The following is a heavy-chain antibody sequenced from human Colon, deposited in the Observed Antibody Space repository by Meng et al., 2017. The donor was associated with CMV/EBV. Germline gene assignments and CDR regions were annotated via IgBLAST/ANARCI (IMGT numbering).Heavy chain of an antibody. CDR3: ARAIRRFSSSSSGTLYYFDY. V-gene: IGHV1-8*03. CDR1: GYTFTSYD. J-gene: IGHJ4*02. Sequence: ASVKVSCKASGYTFTSYDINWVRQATGQGLEWMGWMNPNSGNTGYAQKFLGRVTITRNTSISTAYMELSSLRSEDTAVYYCARAIRRFSSSSSGTLYYFDYWGQGTLVTVSS. D-gene: IGHD6-6*01. CDR2: MNPNSGNT.